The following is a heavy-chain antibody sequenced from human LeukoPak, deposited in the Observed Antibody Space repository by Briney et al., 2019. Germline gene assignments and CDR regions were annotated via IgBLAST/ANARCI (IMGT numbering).Heavy chain of an antibody. V-gene: IGHV4-34*01. CDR1: GGSFSGYY. J-gene: IGHJ4*02. CDR3: AREGRWLQFYYFDY. CDR2: INHSGST. Sequence: SETLSLTCAVSGGSFSGYYWSWIRQPTGNGLEWIGEINHSGSTNYNPSLKSRVTISVDTSKNQFSLKLSSVTAADTAVYYCAREGRWLQFYYFDYWGQGTLVTVSS. D-gene: IGHD5-24*01.